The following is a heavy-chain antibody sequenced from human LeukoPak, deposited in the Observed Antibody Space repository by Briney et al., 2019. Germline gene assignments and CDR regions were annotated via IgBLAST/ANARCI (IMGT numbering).Heavy chain of an antibody. CDR3: ATYRQVLLPFES. V-gene: IGHV3-23*01. D-gene: IGHD2-8*02. Sequence: GGSLRLSCAASGFTFSNAWMIWVRQPPGKGLEWVSSIFPSGGEIHYADSVRGRFTISRDNSKSTLSLQMNSLRAEDTAIYYCATYRQVLLPFESWGQGTLVTVSS. J-gene: IGHJ4*02. CDR1: GFTFSNAW. CDR2: IFPSGGEI.